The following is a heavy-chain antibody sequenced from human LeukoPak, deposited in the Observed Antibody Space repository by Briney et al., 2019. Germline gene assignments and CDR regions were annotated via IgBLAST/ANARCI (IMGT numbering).Heavy chain of an antibody. CDR2: IYYSGST. CDR3: TRVGPTTIREVSWSDP. V-gene: IGHV4-59*11. J-gene: IGHJ5*01. Sequence: SETLSLTCTVSGGSISSHYWSWIRQPPGKGLEWIGYIYYSGSTNYNPSLKSRVTISVDTSKNQFSLKLSSVTAADTAVYHCTRVGPTTIREVSWSDPWGQGTLVTVSS. CDR1: GGSISSHY. D-gene: IGHD3-10*01.